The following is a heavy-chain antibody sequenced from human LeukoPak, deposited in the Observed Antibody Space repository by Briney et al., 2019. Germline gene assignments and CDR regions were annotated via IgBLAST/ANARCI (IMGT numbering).Heavy chain of an antibody. CDR2: ISGDGGST. J-gene: IGHJ6*02. D-gene: IGHD6-13*01. Sequence: GGSLRLSCAASGFTFDDYAMHWVRQAPGKGLEWVSLISGDGGSTYYADSVKGRFTISRDNSKNSLYLQMNSLRTEDTALYYCAKDKANIAAAGTRYCYYYYGMDVWGQGTTVTVSS. CDR1: GFTFDDYA. CDR3: AKDKANIAAAGTRYCYYYYGMDV. V-gene: IGHV3-43*02.